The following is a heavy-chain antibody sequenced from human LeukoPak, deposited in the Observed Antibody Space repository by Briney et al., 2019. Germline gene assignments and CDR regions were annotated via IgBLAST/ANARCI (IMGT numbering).Heavy chain of an antibody. CDR1: GGSISSGGYY. Sequence: PSETLSLTCTVSGGSISSGGYYWSWIRQPPGKGLEWIGYIYHSGSTYYNPSLKSRVTISVDRSKNQFTLKLSSVTAADTAVYYCAREARSGWELNPFWGQGTLVTVSS. D-gene: IGHD1-26*01. CDR3: AREARSGWELNPF. V-gene: IGHV4-30-2*01. J-gene: IGHJ4*02. CDR2: IYHSGST.